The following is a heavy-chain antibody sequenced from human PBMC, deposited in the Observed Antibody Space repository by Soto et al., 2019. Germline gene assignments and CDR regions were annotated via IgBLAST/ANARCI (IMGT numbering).Heavy chain of an antibody. Sequence: SSVKVSCKASGGTFSSYAISWVRQPPVQGLEWIGGIIPIFGTANYAQKFQGRVTITADESTSTAYMELSSLRSEDTAVYYCARRRYYYDTSGSFPAGSHYKGMDVWCRGTTVTVS. CDR1: GGTFSSYA. V-gene: IGHV1-69*13. CDR3: ARRRYYYDTSGSFPAGSHYKGMDV. CDR2: IIPIFGTA. D-gene: IGHD3-22*01. J-gene: IGHJ6*04.